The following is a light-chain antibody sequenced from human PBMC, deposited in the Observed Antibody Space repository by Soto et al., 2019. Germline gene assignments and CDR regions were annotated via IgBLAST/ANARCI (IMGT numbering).Light chain of an antibody. V-gene: IGLV1-40*01. J-gene: IGLJ1*01. CDR2: GNS. Sequence: QSVLTQPPSVSGAPGQRVTIACTGSSSNIGAGYDVHWYQQLPGTAPKLLIFGNSNRPSGVPDRFSASKSGTSASLAITGLQAEDEAVYYCQSFDSSLSGFYVFGTGTKVPVL. CDR1: SSNIGAGYD. CDR3: QSFDSSLSGFYV.